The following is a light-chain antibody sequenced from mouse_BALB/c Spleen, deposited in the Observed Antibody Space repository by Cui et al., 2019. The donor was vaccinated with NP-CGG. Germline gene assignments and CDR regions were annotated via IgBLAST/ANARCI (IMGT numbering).Light chain of an antibody. J-gene: IGLJ1*01. V-gene: IGLV1*01. CDR2: GTN. CDR1: IGAVTTSNY. CDR3: ALWYSNHWV. Sequence: QAVVTQESAHTTSPGEKVTLTCRSSIGAVTTSNYANWVQEKPDHLFTGLIGGTNNRAPGVPARFSGSLIGDKAALTITGAQTEDEAMYFCALWYSNHWVFGGGTKLTVL.